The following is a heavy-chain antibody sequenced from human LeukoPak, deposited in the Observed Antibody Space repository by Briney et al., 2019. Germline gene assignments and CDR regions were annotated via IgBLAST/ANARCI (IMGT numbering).Heavy chain of an antibody. J-gene: IGHJ6*03. CDR1: GFTFSSYA. V-gene: IGHV3-53*01. Sequence: GGSLRLSCAASGFTFSSYAMSWVRQAPGKGLEWVSVIYSGGSTYYADSVKGRFTISRDNSKNTLYLQMNSLRAEDTAVYYCASGSGSYRTPYYMDVWGTGTTVTVSS. D-gene: IGHD3-10*01. CDR2: IYSGGST. CDR3: ASGSGSYRTPYYMDV.